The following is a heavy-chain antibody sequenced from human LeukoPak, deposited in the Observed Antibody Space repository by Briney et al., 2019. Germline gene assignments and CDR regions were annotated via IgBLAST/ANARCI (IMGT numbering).Heavy chain of an antibody. CDR1: GFTFSDYY. D-gene: IGHD2-15*01. Sequence: GGSLRLSCVASGFTFSDYYMSWIRQTPGKGLEWVSYISSSADTIYYTDSVKGRFTISRDNAKNSLFLQMNSLRPEDTAVYYCVTAQTRTYSVYWGQGILVTVSS. J-gene: IGHJ4*02. CDR3: VTAQTRTYSVY. V-gene: IGHV3-11*04. CDR2: ISSSADTI.